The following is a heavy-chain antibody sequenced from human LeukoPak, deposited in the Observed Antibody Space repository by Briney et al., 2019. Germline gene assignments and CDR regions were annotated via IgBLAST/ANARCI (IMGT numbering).Heavy chain of an antibody. Sequence: SETLSLTCTVSGGSISSSSYYWGWIRQPPGKGLEWIGSIYYSGSTYYNPSLKSRVTISVDTSKNQFSLKLSSVTAADTAVYYCAREALDDSSGYYYEEYWGQGTLVTVSS. CDR1: GGSISSSSYY. D-gene: IGHD3-22*01. CDR2: IYYSGST. J-gene: IGHJ4*02. CDR3: AREALDDSSGYYYEEY. V-gene: IGHV4-39*02.